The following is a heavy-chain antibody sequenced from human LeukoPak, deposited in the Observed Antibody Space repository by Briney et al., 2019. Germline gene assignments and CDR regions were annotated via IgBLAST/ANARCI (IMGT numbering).Heavy chain of an antibody. D-gene: IGHD6-13*01. CDR1: GGSISSGSYY. Sequence: SETLSLTCTVSGGSISSGSYYWSWIRQPAGKGLEWIGRIYTSGSTNYNPSLKSRVTISVDRSKNQFSLKLSSVTAADTAVYYCARDGREAIAAAKNDAFDIWGQGTMVTVSS. V-gene: IGHV4-61*02. CDR3: ARDGREAIAAAKNDAFDI. CDR2: IYTSGST. J-gene: IGHJ3*02.